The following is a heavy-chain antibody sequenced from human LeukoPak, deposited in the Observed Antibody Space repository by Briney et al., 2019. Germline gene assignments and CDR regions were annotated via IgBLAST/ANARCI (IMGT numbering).Heavy chain of an antibody. D-gene: IGHD4-17*01. J-gene: IGHJ4*02. CDR2: IIPIFGTA. V-gene: IGHV1-69*13. CDR3: ARGLYGDYTQSGV. Sequence: ASVKVSCKASGGTFSSYAISWVRQAPGQGLEWMGGIIPIFGTANYAQKFQGTVTITADESTSTAYMELSSLRSEDTAVYYCARGLYGDYTQSGVWGQGTLVTVSS. CDR1: GGTFSSYA.